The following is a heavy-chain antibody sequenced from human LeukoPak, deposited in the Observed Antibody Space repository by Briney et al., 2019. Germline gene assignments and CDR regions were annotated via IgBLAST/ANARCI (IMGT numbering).Heavy chain of an antibody. Sequence: ASVKVSCKASGYTFTGYYMHWVRQAPRQGLEWMGWINPNSGGTNYAQKFQGRVTMTRDTSISTAYMELSRLRSDDTAVYYCACAIVVEDYYFDYWGQGTLVTVSS. V-gene: IGHV1-2*02. D-gene: IGHD2-2*01. CDR2: INPNSGGT. CDR1: GYTFTGYY. CDR3: ACAIVVEDYYFDY. J-gene: IGHJ4*02.